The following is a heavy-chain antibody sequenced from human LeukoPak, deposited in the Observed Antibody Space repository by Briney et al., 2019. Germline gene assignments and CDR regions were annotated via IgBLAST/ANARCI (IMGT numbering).Heavy chain of an antibody. V-gene: IGHV3-23*01. Sequence: GGSLRLSYAASGFTFSNYVMGWVRRPPGEGLQWVSVISGSGITTYYARSVKGRFTISRDNSKNTLYLQMNNLRAEDTAIYYCAKTGLYSSSSRGYFDYWGQGTLVTVSS. CDR1: GFTFSNYV. CDR3: AKTGLYSSSSRGYFDY. D-gene: IGHD6-6*01. CDR2: ISGSGITT. J-gene: IGHJ4*02.